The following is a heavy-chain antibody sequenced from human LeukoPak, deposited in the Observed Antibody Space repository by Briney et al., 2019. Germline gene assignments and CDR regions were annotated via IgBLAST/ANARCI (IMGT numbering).Heavy chain of an antibody. V-gene: IGHV5-51*01. D-gene: IGHD2-15*01. Sequence: PGESLKISCKGSGYSFTSYWIGWVRQMPGKGLEWMGIIYPGDSDTRYSPSFQGQVTISADKSISTAYLQWSSLKASDTAMYYYALGILGYCSGGSCYSVWGWFDPWGQGTLVTVSS. J-gene: IGHJ5*02. CDR2: IYPGDSDT. CDR1: GYSFTSYW. CDR3: ALGILGYCSGGSCYSVWGWFDP.